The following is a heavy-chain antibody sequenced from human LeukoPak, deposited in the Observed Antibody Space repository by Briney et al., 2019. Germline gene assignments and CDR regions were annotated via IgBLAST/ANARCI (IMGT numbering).Heavy chain of an antibody. J-gene: IGHJ4*02. D-gene: IGHD2-15*01. CDR3: PRPHCSGGSCYYAPFDY. CDR1: GYSFTSYW. V-gene: IGHV5-51*01. CDR2: IYPGDSDT. Sequence: GESLKISCKGSGYSFTSYWIGWVRQMPGKGLRWLGIIYPGDSDTRYSPSFQGQVTLSADKSISTAYLQWSSLKASDSAMYYCPRPHCSGGSCYYAPFDYWGQGTLVTVSS.